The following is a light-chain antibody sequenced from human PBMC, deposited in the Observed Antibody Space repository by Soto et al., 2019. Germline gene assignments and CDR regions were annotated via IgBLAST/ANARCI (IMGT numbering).Light chain of an antibody. CDR3: QQYNRYPLT. J-gene: IGKJ4*01. CDR2: KAS. Sequence: DIQMTQSPSTLSASVGDRVIITCRASQSINTWLAWFQQKPGKAPKVLIYKASTLESGVPSRFSGSGSGTELTLTISSLQPDDFATYYCQQYNRYPLTFGGGTKVEIK. CDR1: QSINTW. V-gene: IGKV1-5*03.